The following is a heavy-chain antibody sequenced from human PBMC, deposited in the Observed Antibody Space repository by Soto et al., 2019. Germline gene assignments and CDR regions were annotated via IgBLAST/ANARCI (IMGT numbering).Heavy chain of an antibody. J-gene: IGHJ4*02. D-gene: IGHD7-27*01. Sequence: PGGSLRLSCAASGFTFNNYAMSWVRQAPGKGLEWVSDISGSGGKTYYADSVKGRFTISRDNSKNSLYVQMNSLRAEDTAVYYCARDLGYEPFWGQGTLVTVSS. CDR1: GFTFNNYA. CDR3: ARDLGYEPF. V-gene: IGHV3-23*01. CDR2: ISGSGGKT.